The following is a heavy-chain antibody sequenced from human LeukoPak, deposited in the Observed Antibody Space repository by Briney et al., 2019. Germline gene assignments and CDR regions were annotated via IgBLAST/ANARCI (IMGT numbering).Heavy chain of an antibody. Sequence: ASETLSLTCTVSGGSISSYYWSWIRHPPGKGLEWIGYIYYSGSTNYNPSLKSRVTISVGTPKNQFSLKLSSVTAADTAVYYCARSSGFGVVNLPFDYWGQGTLVTVSS. J-gene: IGHJ4*02. CDR1: GGSISSYY. V-gene: IGHV4-59*08. D-gene: IGHD3-3*01. CDR3: ARSSGFGVVNLPFDY. CDR2: IYYSGST.